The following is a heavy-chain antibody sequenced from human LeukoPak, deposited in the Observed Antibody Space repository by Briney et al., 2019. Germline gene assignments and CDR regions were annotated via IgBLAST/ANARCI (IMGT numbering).Heavy chain of an antibody. D-gene: IGHD2-21*02. CDR2: ISVSGGGT. CDR1: GFTFNSYA. CDR3: VKDWRDESNCGGDCLQY. V-gene: IGHV3-23*01. Sequence: GGSLRLSCAASGFTFNSYAMSWVRQAPGKGLDWVSSISVSGGGTYYADSVRGRFTISRDNSKNTLYLHMNSLRAEDTAVYYCVKDWRDESNCGGDCLQYWGQGTLVTVSS. J-gene: IGHJ4*02.